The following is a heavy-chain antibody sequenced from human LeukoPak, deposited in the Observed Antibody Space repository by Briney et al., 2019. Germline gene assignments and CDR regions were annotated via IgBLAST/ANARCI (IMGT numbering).Heavy chain of an antibody. V-gene: IGHV3-33*08. J-gene: IGHJ6*02. CDR2: IWYDGSNK. Sequence: PGGSLRLSCAASGFTFSSYGMHWVRQAPGKGLEWVAVIWYDGSNKYYADSVKGRFTISRDNSKNTLYLQMNSLRAEDTAVYYCAREGTLELPYYYGMDVWGQGTTVTVSS. CDR1: GFTFSSYG. CDR3: AREGTLELPYYYGMDV. D-gene: IGHD1-7*01.